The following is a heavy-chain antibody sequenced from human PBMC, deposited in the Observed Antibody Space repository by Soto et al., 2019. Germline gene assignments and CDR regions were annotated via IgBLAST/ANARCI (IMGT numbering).Heavy chain of an antibody. CDR3: ARSNYGSGSYGYGMDV. D-gene: IGHD3-10*01. CDR1: GDSISSFY. J-gene: IGHJ6*02. V-gene: IGHV4-4*07. Sequence: LATQSLTWPVSGDSISSFYWSWIRTHDGKGLEWIGRIYASGSTNYNPSLKSRVTMSVDTSKNQFSLKVSSATAADTAVYYCARSNYGSGSYGYGMDVWGQGTTVTVSS. CDR2: IYASGST.